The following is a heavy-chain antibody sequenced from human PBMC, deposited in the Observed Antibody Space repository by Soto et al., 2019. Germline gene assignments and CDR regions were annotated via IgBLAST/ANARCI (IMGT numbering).Heavy chain of an antibody. CDR1: GFTFDDYA. J-gene: IGHJ4*02. Sequence: SLRLSCAASGFTFDDYAMHWVRQAPGKGLEWVSGISWNSGSIGYADSVKGRFTISRDNAKNSLYLQMNSLRAEDTALYYCAKGTYYYDSSGYRTTYYFDYWGQGTLVTVSS. D-gene: IGHD3-22*01. V-gene: IGHV3-9*01. CDR2: ISWNSGSI. CDR3: AKGTYYYDSSGYRTTYYFDY.